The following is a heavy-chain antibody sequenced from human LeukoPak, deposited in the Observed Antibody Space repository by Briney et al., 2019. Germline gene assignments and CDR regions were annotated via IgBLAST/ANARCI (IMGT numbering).Heavy chain of an antibody. Sequence: SETLSLTCTVSGGSISSYYWGWIRQPPGKGLEWIGSIYYSGSTYYNPSLKSRVTISVDTSKNQFSLKLSSVTAADTAVYYCARALFFYWFDPWGQGTLVTVSS. J-gene: IGHJ5*02. D-gene: IGHD3-3*01. CDR1: GGSISSYY. CDR2: IYYSGST. V-gene: IGHV4-39*07. CDR3: ARALFFYWFDP.